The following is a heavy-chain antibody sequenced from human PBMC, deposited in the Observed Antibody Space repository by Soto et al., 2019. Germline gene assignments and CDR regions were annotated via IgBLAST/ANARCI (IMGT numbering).Heavy chain of an antibody. Sequence: PSETLSLNCAVSGGSISSSNWWSWVRQPPGKGLEWIGEIYHSGSTNYNPSLKSRVTISVDKSKNQFSLKLSSVTAADTAVYYCASLERYPWYYFDYWGQGTLVTVSS. CDR1: GGSISSSNW. J-gene: IGHJ4*02. CDR2: IYHSGST. V-gene: IGHV4-4*02. D-gene: IGHD3-3*01. CDR3: ASLERYPWYYFDY.